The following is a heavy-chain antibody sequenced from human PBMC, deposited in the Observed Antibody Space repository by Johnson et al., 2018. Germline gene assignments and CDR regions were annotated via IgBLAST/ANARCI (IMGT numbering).Heavy chain of an antibody. D-gene: IGHD5-18*01. J-gene: IGHJ6*02. V-gene: IGHV1-69*12. Sequence: QVQLVQSGAEVKKPGSSVKVSCKASGGTFSSYAISWVRQAPGQGLEWMGGIIPIFGTANYAQTFQGRVTITADESTSTAYMELSSLRSEDTAVYYCARVRRGYSYGYYYYYGMDVWGQGTTVTVSS. CDR2: IIPIFGTA. CDR3: ARVRRGYSYGYYYYYGMDV. CDR1: GGTFSSYA.